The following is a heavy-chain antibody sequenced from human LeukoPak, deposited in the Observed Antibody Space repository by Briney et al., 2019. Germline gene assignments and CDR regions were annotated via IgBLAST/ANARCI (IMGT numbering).Heavy chain of an antibody. CDR3: AIAVAGIYYFDY. Sequence: LRLSWAAAALTVSIHCVGWVSHDPGNWLEWVAVISYYGSNRYYADSVKGRFTISRDNCKNTLYLQMNSLRAEDTAVYYCAIAVAGIYYFDYWGQGTLVTVSS. CDR1: ALTVSIHC. V-gene: IGHV3-30*03. J-gene: IGHJ4*02. D-gene: IGHD6-19*01. CDR2: ISYYGSNR.